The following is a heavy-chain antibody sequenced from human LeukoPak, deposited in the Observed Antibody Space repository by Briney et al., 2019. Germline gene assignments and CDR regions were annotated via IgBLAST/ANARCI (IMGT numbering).Heavy chain of an antibody. D-gene: IGHD5-12*01. CDR3: ARASVATMTYWYFDL. V-gene: IGHV3-21*01. J-gene: IGHJ2*01. CDR2: ISSSSSYI. CDR1: GFTFSSYS. Sequence: GGSLRLSCAASGFTFSSYSMNWVRQAPGKGLEWVSSISSSSSYIYYADSVKGRFTISRDNAKNSLYLQMNSLRAEGTAVYYCARASVATMTYWYFDLWGRGTLVTVSS.